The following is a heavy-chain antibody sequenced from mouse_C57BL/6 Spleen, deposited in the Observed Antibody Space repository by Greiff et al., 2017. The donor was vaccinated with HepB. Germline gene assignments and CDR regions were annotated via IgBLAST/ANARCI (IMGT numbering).Heavy chain of an antibody. D-gene: IGHD3-3*01. V-gene: IGHV2-4*01. CDR3: AKRGDGGYFDV. Sequence: VKLQESGPGLVQPSQSLSITCTVSGFSLTSYGVHWVRQPPGKGLEWLGVIWSGGSTDYNAAFISRLSISKDNSKSQVFFKMNSLQADDTAIYYCAKRGDGGYFDVWGTGTTVTVSS. CDR2: IWSGGST. CDR1: GFSLTSYG. J-gene: IGHJ1*03.